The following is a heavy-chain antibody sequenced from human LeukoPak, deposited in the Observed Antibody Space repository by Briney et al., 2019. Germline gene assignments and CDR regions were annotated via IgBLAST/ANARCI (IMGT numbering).Heavy chain of an antibody. CDR2: ISNKGGAT. CDR3: AREFDS. V-gene: IGHV3-64*01. CDR1: GSTFSSYV. J-gene: IGHJ5*01. Sequence: GGSLRLSCAASGSTFSSYVMHWVRQAPGKGLEYVSSISNKGGATYYANSVKGRFTISRDNSNNTLYLQMGSLRAEDMAVYYCAREFDSWGQGTLVTVSS.